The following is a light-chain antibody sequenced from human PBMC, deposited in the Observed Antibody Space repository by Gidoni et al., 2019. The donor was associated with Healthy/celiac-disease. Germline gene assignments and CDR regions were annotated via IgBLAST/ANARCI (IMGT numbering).Light chain of an antibody. CDR3: QQYGSSLWT. J-gene: IGKJ1*01. V-gene: IGKV3-20*01. CDR2: GSS. Sequence: EIVLTQSPGTLYLSPGERATLSCRASQSVSSSYLAWSQQKPGQAPRLLIYGSSSRATGIPDRFSGSGSGTDFTLTISRLEPEDFAVYYCQQYGSSLWTFVQGTKVEIK. CDR1: QSVSSSY.